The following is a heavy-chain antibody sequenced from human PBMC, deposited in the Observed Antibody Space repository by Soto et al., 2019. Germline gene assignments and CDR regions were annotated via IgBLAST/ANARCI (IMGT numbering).Heavy chain of an antibody. Sequence: QVQLVESGGGVVQPGRSLRLSCAASGFTFSTYGMHWVRQAPATGLEWVAFISHDGSNQYYADSMKGRFTISRDNSKNTLYLQMNSLGPDDTAVYYCATDANEYLWEYYFDFWGQGTLVTVSS. CDR1: GFTFSTYG. J-gene: IGHJ4*02. CDR3: ATDANEYLWEYYFDF. D-gene: IGHD3-16*01. CDR2: ISHDGSNQ. V-gene: IGHV3-30*03.